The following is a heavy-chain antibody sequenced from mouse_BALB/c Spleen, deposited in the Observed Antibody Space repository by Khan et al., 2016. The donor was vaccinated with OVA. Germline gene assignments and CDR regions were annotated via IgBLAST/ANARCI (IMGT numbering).Heavy chain of an antibody. V-gene: IGHV5-6*02. D-gene: IGHD4-1*01. CDR3: ASHLTGSFAY. CDR1: GFSFSSYS. CDR2: ISSGGDYT. Sequence: EVMLVESGGDLVRPGGSLKLSCAASGFSFSSYSMSWVRQTPDKRLEWVATISSGGDYTYYPDSVKGRFTISRDNAKNPLYLHMSSLKSEDTAIYYWASHLTGSFAYWGQGTLVTVSA. J-gene: IGHJ3*01.